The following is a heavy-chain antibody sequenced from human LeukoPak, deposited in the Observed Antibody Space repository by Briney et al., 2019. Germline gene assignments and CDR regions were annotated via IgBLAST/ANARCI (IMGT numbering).Heavy chain of an antibody. D-gene: IGHD6-13*01. CDR2: IYKDGSEK. J-gene: IGHJ4*02. V-gene: IGHV3-7*01. CDR3: ASERPSSSWYDY. CDR1: GFTFSRNL. Sequence: GGSLRLSCAASGFTFSRNLMTWVRQAPGKGLEWVANIYKDGSEKYYVDSVRGRFTISRDNAKNTLYLQMNSLRAEDTAVYFCASERPSSSWYDYWGQGTLVTVSS.